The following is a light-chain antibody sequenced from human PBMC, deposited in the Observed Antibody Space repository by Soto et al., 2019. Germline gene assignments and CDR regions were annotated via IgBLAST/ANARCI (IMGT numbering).Light chain of an antibody. CDR1: SSNIGSNY. CDR3: ATWDDSLNGYV. Sequence: QSVLTQPPSASGTPGQRVTISCSGSSSNIGSNYVYWYQHLTGTAPKLLIYRNNQRPSGVPDRFSGSKSGTSASLAISGLRSEDEADYYCATWDDSLNGYVFGTGTKVTVL. J-gene: IGLJ1*01. V-gene: IGLV1-47*01. CDR2: RNN.